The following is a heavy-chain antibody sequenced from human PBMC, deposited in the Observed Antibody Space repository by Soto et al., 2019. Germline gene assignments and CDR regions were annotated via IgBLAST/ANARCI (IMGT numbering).Heavy chain of an antibody. CDR1: GFTFNNYD. D-gene: IGHD1-7*01. CDR2: ISSNGGTT. CDR3: VRRVSGNYDY. V-gene: IGHV3-64*01. J-gene: IGHJ4*02. Sequence: EVQLAESGGTMVQPGGSLRLSCVASGFTFNNYDMHWVRQAPGKGLEYVSSISSNGGTTYYGNSVKGRFTISRDNSKNSLYLQMGSPRPEDMSVYYCVRRVSGNYDYWGQGTLVTVSS.